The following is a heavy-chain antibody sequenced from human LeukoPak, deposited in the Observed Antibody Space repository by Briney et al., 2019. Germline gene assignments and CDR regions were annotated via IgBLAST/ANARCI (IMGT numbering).Heavy chain of an antibody. J-gene: IGHJ4*02. D-gene: IGHD6-13*01. Sequence: SETLSLTCAVYGGXFSGYYWSWIRQPPGKGQEWLGEINHSGSTNYNPSLKSRVTISVDTSKNQFSLKLSSVTAADTAVYYCARWWAGGQQLPYGGLFDYWGQGTLVTVSS. CDR3: ARWWAGGQQLPYGGLFDY. CDR1: GGXFSGYY. CDR2: INHSGST. V-gene: IGHV4-34*01.